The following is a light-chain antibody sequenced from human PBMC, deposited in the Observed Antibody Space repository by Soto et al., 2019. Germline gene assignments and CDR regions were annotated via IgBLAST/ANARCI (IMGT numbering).Light chain of an antibody. CDR1: QSISSN. CDR3: QQYNSYSGT. CDR2: GAS. Sequence: EIVLTQSPATLSLSPGERATLSCRASQSISSNLAWYQQKPGQAPRLLIYGASTRATGIPARFSGSGSGTEFTLTISSLQPDDFATYYCQQYNSYSGTFGQGTKVDI. V-gene: IGKV3D-15*01. J-gene: IGKJ1*01.